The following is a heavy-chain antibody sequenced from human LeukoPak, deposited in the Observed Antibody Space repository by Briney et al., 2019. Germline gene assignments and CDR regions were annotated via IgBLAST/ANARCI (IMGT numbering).Heavy chain of an antibody. CDR2: AYYRSKWFI. CDR1: GDSVSGSPAV. J-gene: IGHJ4*02. CDR3: ARGAVRGGTLFDY. Sequence: SQTLSLTCAISGDSVSGSPAVWNWIRQSPSRGLEWLGRAYYRSKWFIDYALSVKGRITITPDTSKNQFSLQLNSVTAEDTAVYYCARGAVRGGTLFDYWGQGTLVTVSS. V-gene: IGHV6-1*01. D-gene: IGHD3-10*01.